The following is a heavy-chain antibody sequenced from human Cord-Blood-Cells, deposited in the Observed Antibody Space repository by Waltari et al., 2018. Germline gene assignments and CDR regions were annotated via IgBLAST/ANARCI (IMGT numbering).Heavy chain of an antibody. D-gene: IGHD3-10*01. CDR1: GYTLTELS. Sequence: QVQLVQSGAEVKKPGASVKVSCKVSGYTLTELSMHWVRQAPGNGLEWMGGCEPEGGERMDAQEFEGRVNVTEDTSADTAYMALGSLGSEDTAVYDCATGPWGVAFDIWGQGTMVTVSS. J-gene: IGHJ3*02. CDR2: CEPEGGER. V-gene: IGHV1-24*01. CDR3: ATGPWGVAFDI.